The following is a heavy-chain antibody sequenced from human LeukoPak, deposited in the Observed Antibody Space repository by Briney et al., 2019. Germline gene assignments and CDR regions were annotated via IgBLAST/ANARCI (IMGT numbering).Heavy chain of an antibody. CDR1: GFTFSSYA. CDR3: AKPLDAVAPPGDAFDI. V-gene: IGHV3-23*01. CDR2: ISGSGGST. D-gene: IGHD6-19*01. J-gene: IGHJ3*02. Sequence: GGSLRLSCAASGFTFSSYAMSWVRQAPGKGLEWVSGISGSGGSTYYADSVKGRFTISRDNSKNTLYLQMNSLRAEDTAVYYCAKPLDAVAPPGDAFDIWGQGTMVTVSS.